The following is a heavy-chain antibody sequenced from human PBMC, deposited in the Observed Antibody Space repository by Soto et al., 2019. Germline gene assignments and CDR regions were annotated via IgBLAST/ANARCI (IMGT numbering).Heavy chain of an antibody. V-gene: IGHV3-15*05. J-gene: IGHJ4*02. CDR3: TWMTKGTSFTY. CDR2: KRSNRGGGTA. CDR1: GFTFSDAW. Sequence: EVQLMESGGGLVKPGESLRLSCATSGFTFSDAWMSWVRQAPGKGLEWVGLKRSNRGGGTADYAAPVKGRLTISRDDSKNALYLQMNSLETEDTAVYYCTWMTKGTSFTYWGQGTLVTVSS. D-gene: IGHD4-17*01.